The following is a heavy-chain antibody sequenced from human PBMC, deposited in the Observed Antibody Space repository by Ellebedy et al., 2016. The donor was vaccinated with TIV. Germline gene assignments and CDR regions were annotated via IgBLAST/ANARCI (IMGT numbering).Heavy chain of an antibody. V-gene: IGHV3-21*01. CDR1: GFTLTDAW. CDR2: ITGSSSYM. J-gene: IGHJ5*02. Sequence: GESLKISCAAPGFTLTDAWMNWVRQAPGKGRGWVSSITGSSSYMFYADSVTGRFTISRDNAKNSLYLQLNSLGADDTAVYYCPTLTLAGPDRWGQGTLVTVSS. CDR3: PTLTLAGPDR. D-gene: IGHD2-15*01.